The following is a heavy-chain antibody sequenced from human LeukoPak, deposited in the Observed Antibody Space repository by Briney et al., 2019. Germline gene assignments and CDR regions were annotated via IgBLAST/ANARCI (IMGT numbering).Heavy chain of an antibody. Sequence: PGGSLRLYCAASGFTFSSYAMRWVRQAPGKGLEWVSAISGSGGSTYYADSVKGRFTISRDNSKNTLYLQMNSLRAEDTAVYYCAKVRSSGWYYFDYWGQGTLVTVSS. V-gene: IGHV3-23*01. D-gene: IGHD6-19*01. J-gene: IGHJ4*02. CDR1: GFTFSSYA. CDR2: ISGSGGST. CDR3: AKVRSSGWYYFDY.